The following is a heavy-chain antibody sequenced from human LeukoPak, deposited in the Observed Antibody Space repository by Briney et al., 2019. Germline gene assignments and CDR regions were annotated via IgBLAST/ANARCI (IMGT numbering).Heavy chain of an antibody. J-gene: IGHJ4*02. D-gene: IGHD6-19*01. CDR2: IYYSGST. CDR1: GGSISSGDYY. V-gene: IGHV4-30-4*01. CDR3: ARVGVAVAGHVGYFDY. Sequence: PSETLSLTCTVSGGSISSGDYYWSWIRQPPGKGLEWIGYIYYSGSTYYNPSLKSRVTISVDTSKNQFSLKLSSVTAADTAVYYCARVGVAVAGHVGYFDYWGQGTLVTVSS.